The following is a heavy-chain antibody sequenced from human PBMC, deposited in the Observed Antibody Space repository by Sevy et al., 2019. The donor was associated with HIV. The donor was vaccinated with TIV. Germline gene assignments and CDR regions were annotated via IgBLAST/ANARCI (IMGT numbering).Heavy chain of an antibody. CDR2: ISSDGTNK. CDR3: MRGTNGVLRWFDY. V-gene: IGHV3-30-3*01. J-gene: IGHJ4*02. Sequence: GGSLRLSCAASGFTFSTYAMHWVRQAPGKGLDWVAVISSDGTNKYYADSVKGRFTMARDNSKNSLYLQMNSLRPEDSAIYYCMRGTNGVLRWFDYWGQGTLVTVSS. D-gene: IGHD3-3*01. CDR1: GFTFSTYA.